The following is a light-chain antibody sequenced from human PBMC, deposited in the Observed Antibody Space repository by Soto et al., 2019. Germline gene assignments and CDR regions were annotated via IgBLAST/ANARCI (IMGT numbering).Light chain of an antibody. CDR1: NIGSKS. J-gene: IGLJ1*01. Sequence: SYELTQPPSVSVAPGKTARITCGGTNIGSKSVHWYQQKPGQAPVLVIYYDSDRPSGIPERVSGSNSGNTATLTISRVEAGDEDDYYCQVWDSSSDHLYVFGTGTKLTVL. CDR3: QVWDSSSDHLYV. CDR2: YDS. V-gene: IGLV3-21*04.